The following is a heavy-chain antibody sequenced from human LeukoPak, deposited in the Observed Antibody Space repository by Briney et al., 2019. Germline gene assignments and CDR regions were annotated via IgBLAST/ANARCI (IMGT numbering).Heavy chain of an antibody. D-gene: IGHD6-13*01. CDR3: ARGHSSSWYYGY. CDR2: IYYSGST. J-gene: IGHJ4*02. V-gene: IGHV4-30-4*01. Sequence: SETLSLTCTVSGGSISSGDYYWSWIRQPPGKGLEWIGYIYYSGSTYYNPSLKSRVTISVDTSKNQFSLKLSSVTAADTAVYYCARGHSSSWYYGYWGQGTLVTVSS. CDR1: GGSISSGDYY.